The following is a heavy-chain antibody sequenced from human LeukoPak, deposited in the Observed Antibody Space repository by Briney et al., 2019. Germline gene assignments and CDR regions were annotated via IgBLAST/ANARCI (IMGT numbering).Heavy chain of an antibody. CDR1: GFTFSGSA. J-gene: IGHJ6*02. CDR2: IRSKANTYAT. CDR3: TTNTREYGDYSYYSGVDV. V-gene: IGHV3-73*01. D-gene: IGHD4-17*01. Sequence: GGSLRLSCAASGFTFSGSAMHWVRQASGKGLEWVGRIRSKANTYATAYAASVEGRFIIARDHSKHTAYMQLNRLKIEDTAVYYCTTNTREYGDYSYYSGVDVWGLGTTVTVSS.